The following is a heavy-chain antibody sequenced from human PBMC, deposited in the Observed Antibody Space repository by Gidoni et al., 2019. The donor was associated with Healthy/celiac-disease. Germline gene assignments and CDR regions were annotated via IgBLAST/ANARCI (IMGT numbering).Heavy chain of an antibody. V-gene: IGHV3-30*18. D-gene: IGHD4-17*01. CDR3: AKDRTVRYYYYGMDV. Sequence: QVQLVESGGGVVQPGRSLRLSCAASGFTFSSYGMHWVRQAPGKGLEWVAVISYDGSNKYYADSVKGRFTISRDNSKNTLYLQMNSLRAEDTAVYYCAKDRTVRYYYYGMDVWGQGTTVTVSS. CDR1: GFTFSSYG. CDR2: ISYDGSNK. J-gene: IGHJ6*02.